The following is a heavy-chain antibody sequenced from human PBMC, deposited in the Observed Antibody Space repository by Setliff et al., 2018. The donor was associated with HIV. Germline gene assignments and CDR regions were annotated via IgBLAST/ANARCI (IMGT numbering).Heavy chain of an antibody. J-gene: IGHJ3*02. Sequence: GASVKVSCKASGYTFTNYAIHWVRQAPGRRLDWMGWINPGNGNTKYSQKFQGRVTITRDSSATTAYMELSSLRSEDTAIFYCGGKPIGGDDAFEIWGQGTMVTVSS. CDR2: INPGNGNT. D-gene: IGHD2-21*02. CDR1: GYTFTNYA. V-gene: IGHV1-3*01. CDR3: GGKPIGGDDAFEI.